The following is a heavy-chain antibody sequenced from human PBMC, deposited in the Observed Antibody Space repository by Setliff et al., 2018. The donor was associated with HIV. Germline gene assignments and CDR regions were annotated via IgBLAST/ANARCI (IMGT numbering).Heavy chain of an antibody. CDR2: ISPSGGST. J-gene: IGHJ4*02. D-gene: IGHD2-15*01. Sequence: GAAVKVSCKASGYTFSTYYLHWVRQAPGQGLEWLGIISPSGGSTSYAQKFHGRVTMNRDTSTSTFYMDLSSLRSDDPAVYYCASERRIVVGYYFDSWGQGTLVTVSS. CDR1: GYTFSTYY. V-gene: IGHV1-46*01. CDR3: ASERRIVVGYYFDS.